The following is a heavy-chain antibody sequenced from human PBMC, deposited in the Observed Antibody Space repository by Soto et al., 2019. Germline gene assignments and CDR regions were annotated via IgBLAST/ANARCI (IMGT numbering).Heavy chain of an antibody. CDR1: GYTFTSYG. CDR2: ISAYNGNT. Sequence: GASVKVFCKASGYTFTSYGISWVRQAPGQGLEWMGWISAYNGNTNYAQKLQGRVTMTTDTSTSTAYMELRSLRSDDTAVYYCARADSWYPGPYYFDYWGQGTLVTVSS. CDR3: ARADSWYPGPYYFDY. D-gene: IGHD6-13*01. J-gene: IGHJ4*02. V-gene: IGHV1-18*04.